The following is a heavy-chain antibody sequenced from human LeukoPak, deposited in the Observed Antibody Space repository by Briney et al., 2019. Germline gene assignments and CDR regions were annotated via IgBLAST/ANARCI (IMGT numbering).Heavy chain of an antibody. V-gene: IGHV1-18*01. CDR2: ISAYNGNT. J-gene: IGHJ3*02. CDR1: GYTFTTYA. Sequence: GASVKVSCKASGYTFTTYAISWVRQAPGQGLEWMGWISAYNGNTNYAQKLQGRVTMTTDTSTSTAYMELRSLRSDDTAVYYCARGVWFGELSQGNAFDIWGQGTMVTVSS. D-gene: IGHD3-10*01. CDR3: ARGVWFGELSQGNAFDI.